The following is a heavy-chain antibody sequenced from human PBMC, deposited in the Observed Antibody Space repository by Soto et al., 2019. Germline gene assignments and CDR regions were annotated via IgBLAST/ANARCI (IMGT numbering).Heavy chain of an antibody. CDR3: ARGVAGPLHWFDP. D-gene: IGHD6-19*01. V-gene: IGHV1-3*01. J-gene: IGHJ5*02. CDR2: INAGNGNT. Sequence: QVRLVQSGAEVKKPGASVKVSCKASGYTFTSYAMHWVRQAPGQRLEWMGGINAGNGNTKYSQKFQGRVTITRDTSASTAYMELSSLRSEDTAVYYCARGVAGPLHWFDPWGQGTLVTVSS. CDR1: GYTFTSYA.